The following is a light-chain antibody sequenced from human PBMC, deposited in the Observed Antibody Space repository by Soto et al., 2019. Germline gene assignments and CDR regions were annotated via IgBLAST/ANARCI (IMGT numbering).Light chain of an antibody. Sequence: DIQMTQSPSTLSASVGDRVPITCRASQSISTWLAWYQQKSGRAPKLLIYDSSSLESGVPSRFSGSGSGTEFSLTISSLQPDDFATYFCQQYDSFSITFGQGTRLEIK. CDR1: QSISTW. J-gene: IGKJ5*01. CDR3: QQYDSFSIT. V-gene: IGKV1-5*01. CDR2: DSS.